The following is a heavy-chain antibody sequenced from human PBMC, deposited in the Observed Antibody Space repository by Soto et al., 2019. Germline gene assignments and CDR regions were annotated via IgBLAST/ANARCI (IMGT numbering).Heavy chain of an antibody. CDR3: ARHFDY. CDR2: IYYSGST. CDR1: CGSISSYY. Sequence: SETLSLTCTVSCGSISSYYWSWIRQPPGKGLEWIGYIYYSGSTNYNPSLKSRVTISVDTSKNQFSLKLSSVTAADTAVYYCARHFDYWGQGTLVTVSS. J-gene: IGHJ4*02. V-gene: IGHV4-59*08.